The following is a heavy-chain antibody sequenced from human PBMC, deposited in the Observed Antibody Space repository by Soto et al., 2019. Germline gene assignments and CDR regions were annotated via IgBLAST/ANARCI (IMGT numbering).Heavy chain of an antibody. V-gene: IGHV3-33*01. CDR1: GFTFSSYG. CDR3: ARSLAYSSSWYYYYGMDV. D-gene: IGHD6-13*01. CDR2: IWYDGSNK. J-gene: IGHJ6*02. Sequence: GGSLRLSCAASGFTFSSYGMHWVRQAPGKGLEWVAVIWYDGSNKYYADSVKGRFTISRDNSKNTLYLQMNSLRAEDTAVYYCARSLAYSSSWYYYYGMDVWGQGTTVTVSS.